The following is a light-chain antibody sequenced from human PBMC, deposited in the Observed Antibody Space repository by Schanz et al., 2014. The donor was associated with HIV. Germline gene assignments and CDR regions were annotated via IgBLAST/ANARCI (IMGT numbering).Light chain of an antibody. CDR2: NAS. J-gene: IGKJ4*01. V-gene: IGKV1-5*03. Sequence: IQLTQSPSTLSAFVGDRVTITCRASESIYKWLAWYQQKPGKAPKLLMYNASSLESGVPSRFSGSGSGTEFTLTISSLQPDDFAIYYCQQYDTYPITFGGGTKVEIK. CDR3: QQYDTYPIT. CDR1: ESIYKW.